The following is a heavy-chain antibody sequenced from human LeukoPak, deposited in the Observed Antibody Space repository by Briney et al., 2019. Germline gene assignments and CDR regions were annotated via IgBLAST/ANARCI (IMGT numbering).Heavy chain of an antibody. J-gene: IGHJ5*02. CDR3: ARRLPGLAAGGNWFDP. Sequence: GESLKISCKGSGYRFTSYWIGWVRQMPGKGLEWMGIIYPGDSDTRYSPSFKGQVTISADKSISTAYLQWSSLKASDTAMYYCARRLPGLAAGGNWFDPWGQGTLVTVSS. CDR1: GYRFTSYW. CDR2: IYPGDSDT. V-gene: IGHV5-51*01. D-gene: IGHD3/OR15-3a*01.